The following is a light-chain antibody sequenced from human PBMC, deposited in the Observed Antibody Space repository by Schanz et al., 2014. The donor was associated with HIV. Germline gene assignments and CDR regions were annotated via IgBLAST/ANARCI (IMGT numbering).Light chain of an antibody. CDR2: ATS. CDR1: QRLSSSY. V-gene: IGKV3-20*01. J-gene: IGKJ5*01. Sequence: EIVMTQSPGTLSVSPGGRATLSCGASQRLSSSYLAWYQQKRDQPPRLVIYATSTRAAGIPDRFSGTGSGTDFTLTISGLQPEDFATYYCQQSYSAPQTFGQGTRLEIK. CDR3: QQSYSAPQT.